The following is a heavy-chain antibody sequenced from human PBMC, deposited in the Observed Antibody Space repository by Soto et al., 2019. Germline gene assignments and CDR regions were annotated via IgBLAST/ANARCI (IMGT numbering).Heavy chain of an antibody. V-gene: IGHV4-30-2*01. D-gene: IGHD1-1*01. Sequence: KPSETLSLTCAVSGGSISSGGYSWSWIRQPPGKGLEWIGYIYHSGSTYYNPSLKSRVTISVDRSKNQFSLKLSSVTAADTAVYYCARGRAGTYYYYYGMDVWGQGTTVTVSS. CDR3: ARGRAGTYYYYYGMDV. CDR1: GGSISSGGYS. CDR2: IYHSGST. J-gene: IGHJ6*02.